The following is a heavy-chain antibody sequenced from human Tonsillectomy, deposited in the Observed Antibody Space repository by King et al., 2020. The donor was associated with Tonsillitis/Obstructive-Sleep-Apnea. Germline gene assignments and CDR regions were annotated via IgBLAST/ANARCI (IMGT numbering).Heavy chain of an antibody. J-gene: IGHJ6*04. CDR2: IYYSGST. CDR1: GGSLITYY. CDR3: ARSRTLFYYHYGMDV. Sequence: VQLQESGPGLVKPSETLSLTCTVSGGSLITYYWTWFRQSPGKGLEWIGSIYYSGSTNYNPSLKRRLTISVDTSENQFSLKLSSVTATDAAVYYCARSRTLFYYHYGMDVWGKGTTVTVSS. V-gene: IGHV4-59*01.